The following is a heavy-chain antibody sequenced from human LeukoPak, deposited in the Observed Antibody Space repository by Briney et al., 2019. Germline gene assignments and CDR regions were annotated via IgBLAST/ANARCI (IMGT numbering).Heavy chain of an antibody. Sequence: KTSETLSLTCAVYGGSFSGYYWSWIRQPPGKGLEWIGEINHSGSTNYNPSLKSRVTISVDTSKNQFSLKLSSVTAAETAVYYCARGGTTVTTGGINWFDPWGQGTLVTVSS. J-gene: IGHJ5*02. D-gene: IGHD4-17*01. CDR1: GGSFSGYY. CDR3: ARGGTTVTTGGINWFDP. V-gene: IGHV4-34*01. CDR2: INHSGST.